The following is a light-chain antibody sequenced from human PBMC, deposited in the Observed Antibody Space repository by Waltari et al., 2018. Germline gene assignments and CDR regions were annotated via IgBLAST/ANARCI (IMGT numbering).Light chain of an antibody. V-gene: IGLV3-25*03. CDR3: QSGDNDFANHVL. J-gene: IGLJ2*01. CDR1: ALPRVY. CDR2: KDT. Sequence: SYDLTQPPSVSVSPGQTARITCSGNALPRVYSYWYQQKPGQAPLLLIDKDTQQAPGISERYSGSSSGTAVTLTISGVQAEDEAHHYCQSGDNDFANHVLFGRGTQLTVL.